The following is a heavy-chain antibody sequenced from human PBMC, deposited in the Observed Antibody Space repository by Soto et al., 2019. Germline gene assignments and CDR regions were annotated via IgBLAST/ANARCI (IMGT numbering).Heavy chain of an antibody. CDR3: ARQDRSGYGYYYYGMDV. Sequence: EVQLVQAGAEVKKPGESLKISCKGSGYSFTSYWIGWVRQMPGKSLEWMGIIYPGDSDTRYSPSFQGQVTISADKSISTAYLQWSSLKASDAAMYYCARQDRSGYGYYYYGMDVWGHGTTVTVSS. V-gene: IGHV5-51*01. CDR1: GYSFTSYW. D-gene: IGHD3-3*01. CDR2: IYPGDSDT. J-gene: IGHJ6*02.